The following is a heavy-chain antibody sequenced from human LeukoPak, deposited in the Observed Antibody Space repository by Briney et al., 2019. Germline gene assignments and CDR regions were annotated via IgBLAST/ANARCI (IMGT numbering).Heavy chain of an antibody. CDR1: GGSISSYY. CDR2: IYTSGST. Sequence: SETLSLTCTVSGGSISSYYWSWIRQPAGKGLEWIGRIYTSGSTNYNPSLKSRVTMSVDTSKNQFSLKLSSVTAAGTAVYYCAREEYYYDSSGIDPWGQGTLVTVSS. D-gene: IGHD3-22*01. J-gene: IGHJ5*02. CDR3: AREEYYYDSSGIDP. V-gene: IGHV4-4*07.